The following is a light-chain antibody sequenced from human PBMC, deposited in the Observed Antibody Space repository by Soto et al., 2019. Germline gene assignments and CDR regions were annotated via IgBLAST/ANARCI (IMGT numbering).Light chain of an antibody. CDR1: QSVSSY. V-gene: IGKV3-11*01. Sequence: EIVLTQSPATLSFSPGERATLSCRASQSVSSYLAWYQQKPGQAPRLLIYDASNRAPGIPARFSGSGSGTAFTLTISSLEPEDFVVYYCQQRCNWSPGTFGQAAKVDFK. CDR2: DAS. CDR3: QQRCNWSPGT. J-gene: IGKJ1*01.